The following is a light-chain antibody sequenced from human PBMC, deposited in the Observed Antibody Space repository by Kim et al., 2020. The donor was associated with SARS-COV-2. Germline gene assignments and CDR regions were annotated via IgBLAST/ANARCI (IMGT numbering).Light chain of an antibody. Sequence: SYELTQPPSLSVSPGQTASITCSGDKLGDKYACWYQQKPGQSPVLVIYQDSTRPSGIPERFSGSSSGNTATLTISGTQAMDEADYYCQAWDSSTAVFGGGTQLTVL. J-gene: IGLJ3*02. CDR2: QDS. CDR1: KLGDKY. V-gene: IGLV3-1*01. CDR3: QAWDSSTAV.